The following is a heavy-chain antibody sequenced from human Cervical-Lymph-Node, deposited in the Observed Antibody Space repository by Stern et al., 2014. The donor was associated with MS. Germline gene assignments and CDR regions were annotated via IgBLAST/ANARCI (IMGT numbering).Heavy chain of an antibody. J-gene: IGHJ4*02. Sequence: QVQLQESGPGLVKPSETLSLTCTVSGGSISSYYWSWIRQPPGKGLEWIGDIYYSGSTNYNPSLKSRVTISVDTSKNQFSLKLSSVTAADTAVYYCARGLVVPAAMERGPPDYWGQGTLVTVSS. V-gene: IGHV4-59*01. D-gene: IGHD2-2*01. CDR1: GGSISSYY. CDR3: ARGLVVPAAMERGPPDY. CDR2: IYYSGST.